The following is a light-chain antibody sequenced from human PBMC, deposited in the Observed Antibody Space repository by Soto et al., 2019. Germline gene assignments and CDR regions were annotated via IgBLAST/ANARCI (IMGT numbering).Light chain of an antibody. Sequence: QSALTQPPSPSGSPGQSVSISCTGTSRDVGGNNYVSWYQQHPGKAPKLMIYEVSKRPSGVPDRFSGSKSGNTASLTVSGLQAEDEADYFCLSYAGSTNYVFGTGTKVTVL. V-gene: IGLV2-8*01. CDR2: EVS. J-gene: IGLJ1*01. CDR1: SRDVGGNNY. CDR3: LSYAGSTNYV.